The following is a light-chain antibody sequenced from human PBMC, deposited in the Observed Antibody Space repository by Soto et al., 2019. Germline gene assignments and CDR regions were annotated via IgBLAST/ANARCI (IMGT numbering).Light chain of an antibody. CDR1: SGHSSYA. CDR2: LNSDGSH. Sequence: QLVLTQSPSASASLGASVKLTCTLSSGHSSYAIAWHQQQPEKGPRYLMKLNSDGSHSKGDGIPDRFSGSSSGAERYLTISSLQSEYEADYYCQTWGTGMVFGGGTKVTVL. V-gene: IGLV4-69*01. CDR3: QTWGTGMV. J-gene: IGLJ2*01.